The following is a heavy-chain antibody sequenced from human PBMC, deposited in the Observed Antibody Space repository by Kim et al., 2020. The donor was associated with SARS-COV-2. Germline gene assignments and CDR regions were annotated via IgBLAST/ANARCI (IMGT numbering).Heavy chain of an antibody. CDR2: IKSKTDGGTT. V-gene: IGHV3-15*01. J-gene: IGHJ5*02. Sequence: GGSLRLSCAASGFTFSNAWMSWVRQAPGKGLEWVGRIKSKTDGGTTDYAAPVKGRFTISRDDSKNTLYLQMNSLKTEDTAVYYCTTHLGGDHDRDWFDPWGQGTLVTVSS. CDR3: TTHLGGDHDRDWFDP. D-gene: IGHD3-16*01. CDR1: GFTFSNAW.